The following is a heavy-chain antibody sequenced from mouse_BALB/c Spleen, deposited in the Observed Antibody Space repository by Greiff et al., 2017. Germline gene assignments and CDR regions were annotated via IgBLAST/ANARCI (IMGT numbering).Heavy chain of an antibody. V-gene: IGHV7-3*02. Sequence: EVMLVESGGGLVQPGGSLRLSCATSGFTFTDYYMSWVRQPPGKALEWLGFIRNKANGYTTEYSASVKGRFTISRDNSQSILYLQMNTLRAEDSATYYCARGLRKVDYWGQGTTLTVSS. CDR3: ARGLRKVDY. CDR2: IRNKANGYTT. D-gene: IGHD1-1*01. CDR1: GFTFTDYY. J-gene: IGHJ2*01.